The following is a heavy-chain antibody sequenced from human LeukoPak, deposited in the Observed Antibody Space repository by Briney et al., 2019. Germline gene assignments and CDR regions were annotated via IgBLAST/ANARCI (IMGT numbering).Heavy chain of an antibody. CDR2: INLSDSYT. CDR1: GYSFTSYW. D-gene: IGHD6-13*01. V-gene: IGHV5-10-1*01. CDR3: ASYYSSSFYYFDY. J-gene: IGHJ4*02. Sequence: KSGESLKISCKGSGYSFTSYWISWVRQMPGKGLQWMGRINLSDSYTDYSPSFQGHGTISADKSISTAYLQWSSLKASDTAIYYCASYYSSSFYYFDYWGQGTLVTVSS.